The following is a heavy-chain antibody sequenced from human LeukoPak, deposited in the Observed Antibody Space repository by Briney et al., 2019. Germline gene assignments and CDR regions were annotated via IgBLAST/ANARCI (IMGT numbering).Heavy chain of an antibody. Sequence: GGSLRLSCAASGFIFSGYAMIWARQAPGKGLEWVSSISSSSRHIYDADPVKGRFAISRDNAKSSLYLQMNSLRAEDTAVYYCAKDLHDTSGYYYSDYWGQGTLVTVSS. D-gene: IGHD3-22*01. CDR2: ISSSSRHI. CDR1: GFIFSGYA. V-gene: IGHV3-21*04. J-gene: IGHJ4*02. CDR3: AKDLHDTSGYYYSDY.